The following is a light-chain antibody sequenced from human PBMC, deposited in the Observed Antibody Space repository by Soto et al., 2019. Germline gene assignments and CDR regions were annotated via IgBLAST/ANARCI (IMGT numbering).Light chain of an antibody. CDR3: CSYTTTSSYV. J-gene: IGLJ1*01. CDR1: GSDVGGYNY. V-gene: IGLV2-14*03. CDR2: DVS. Sequence: QSALTQPASVSGSPGQSITSSCTGTGSDVGGYNYVSWYQQHPGKVPKLMIYDVSNRPSGVSSRFSGSKSGNTASLTISGLQAEDEADYYCCSYTTTSSYVFGTGTKLTVL.